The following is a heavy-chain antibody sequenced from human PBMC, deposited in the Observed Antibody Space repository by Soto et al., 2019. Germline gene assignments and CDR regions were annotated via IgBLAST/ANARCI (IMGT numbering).Heavy chain of an antibody. Sequence: ASVKVSCKASGYTFTSYYMHWVRQAPGQGLEWMGIINPSGGSTSYAQKFQGRVTMTRDTSTSTVYMELSSLRSEDTAVYYCARERYSSGWYDWYFDLWGRGTLVTVSS. CDR2: INPSGGST. D-gene: IGHD6-19*01. J-gene: IGHJ2*01. CDR1: GYTFTSYY. CDR3: ARERYSSGWYDWYFDL. V-gene: IGHV1-46*01.